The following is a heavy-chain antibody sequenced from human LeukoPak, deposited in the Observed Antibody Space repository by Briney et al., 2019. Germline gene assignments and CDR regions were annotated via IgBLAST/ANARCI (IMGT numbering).Heavy chain of an antibody. Sequence: ASVKVSSKASGYTFTSYGISWVRQAPGQGLEWMGWISAYNGNTNYAQKLQGRVTMTTDTSTSTAYMELRSLRSDDTAVYYCARERGSRAVAGAGWFDPWGQGTLVTVSS. J-gene: IGHJ5*02. CDR2: ISAYNGNT. CDR1: GYTFTSYG. CDR3: ARERGSRAVAGAGWFDP. V-gene: IGHV1-18*01. D-gene: IGHD6-19*01.